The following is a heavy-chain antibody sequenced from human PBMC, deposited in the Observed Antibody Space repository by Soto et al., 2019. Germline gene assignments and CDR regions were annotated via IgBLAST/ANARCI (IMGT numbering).Heavy chain of an antibody. J-gene: IGHJ4*02. V-gene: IGHV1-3*01. CDR3: ARSSGYSYGFDY. Sequence: ASVKVSCEDSGYSLTSYAMLWVRQAPGQRLEWMGWINAGNGNTKYSQKLQGRVTMTTDTSTSTAYMELRSLRSDDTAVYYCARSSGYSYGFDYWGQGTLVTVSS. CDR1: GYSLTSYA. D-gene: IGHD5-18*01. CDR2: INAGNGNT.